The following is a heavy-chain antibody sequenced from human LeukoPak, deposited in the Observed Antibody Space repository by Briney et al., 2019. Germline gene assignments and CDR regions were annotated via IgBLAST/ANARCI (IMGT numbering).Heavy chain of an antibody. Sequence: GGSLRLSCAASGFTFSDSAIHWVRQASGKGLEWVGRIRSKANNYATEYAASVKGRFSISRDDSNNTAYLQMNSLRAEDTAVYYCARDRPSSLWSGGFDYWGQGTLVTVSS. J-gene: IGHJ4*02. CDR3: ARDRPSSLWSGGFDY. D-gene: IGHD6-19*01. CDR2: IRSKANNYAT. V-gene: IGHV3-73*01. CDR1: GFTFSDSA.